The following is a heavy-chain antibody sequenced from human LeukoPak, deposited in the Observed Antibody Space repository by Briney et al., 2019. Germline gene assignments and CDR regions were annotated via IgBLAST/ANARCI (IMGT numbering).Heavy chain of an antibody. V-gene: IGHV4-39*01. J-gene: IGHJ4*02. D-gene: IGHD1-26*01. CDR1: GGSISSSSYY. CDR2: IYYSGST. CDR3: ARGEVGAPPIDY. Sequence: SETLSLTCTVSGGSISSSSYYWGWIRQPPGKGLEWTGSIYYSGSTYYNPSLKSRVTISVDTSKNQFSLKLSSVTAADTAVYYCARGEVGAPPIDYWGQGTLVTVSS.